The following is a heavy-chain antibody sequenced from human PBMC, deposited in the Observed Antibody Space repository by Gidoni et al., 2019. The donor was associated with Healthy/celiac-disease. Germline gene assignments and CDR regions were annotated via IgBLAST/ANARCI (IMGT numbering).Heavy chain of an antibody. J-gene: IGHJ4*02. CDR1: GFTFRSYW. CDR2: IMQDGSEK. V-gene: IGHV3-7*01. CDR3: ASRYY. Sequence: EVQLVESGGGLVQPGGSLRPYCAASGFTFRSYWMSWGRQAPGKGLEWVANIMQDGSEKYYVDSVKGRFTISRDNAKNSLYLQMSSLRAEDTAVYYCASRYYWGQGTLVTVSS. D-gene: IGHD3-9*01.